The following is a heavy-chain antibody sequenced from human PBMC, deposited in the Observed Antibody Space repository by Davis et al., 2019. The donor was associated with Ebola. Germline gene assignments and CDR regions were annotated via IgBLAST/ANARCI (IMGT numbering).Heavy chain of an antibody. CDR1: EFTVSKNY. CDR3: AREAAPSAFDI. D-gene: IGHD6-13*01. J-gene: IGHJ3*02. Sequence: PGGSLRLSCAASEFTVSKNYMSWVRQAPGKGLEWVSVIDSGGSTHYADSVKGRFTISRDNSKNTLYLQMNSLRAEDTAVYYCAREAAPSAFDIWGQGAMVTVSS. CDR2: IDSGGST. V-gene: IGHV3-66*02.